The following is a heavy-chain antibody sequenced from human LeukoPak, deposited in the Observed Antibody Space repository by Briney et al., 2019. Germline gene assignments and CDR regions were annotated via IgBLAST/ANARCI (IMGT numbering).Heavy chain of an antibody. CDR3: ARDPSQVAVASYYFDY. CDR2: INPNSGGT. D-gene: IGHD6-19*01. V-gene: IGHV1-2*02. CDR1: GYIFTGNY. Sequence: ASVKVSCKASGYIFTGNYIHWVRPAPGQGLEWMGWINPNSGGTNYAQKFQGRVTMTRDTSISTAYMELSRLGSDDTAVYYCARDPSQVAVASYYFDYWGQGTLVTVSS. J-gene: IGHJ4*02.